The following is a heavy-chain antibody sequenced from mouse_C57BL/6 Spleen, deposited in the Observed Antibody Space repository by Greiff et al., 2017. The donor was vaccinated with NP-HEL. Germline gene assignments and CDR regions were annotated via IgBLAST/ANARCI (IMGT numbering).Heavy chain of an antibody. J-gene: IGHJ1*03. CDR3: ARYSAYYYGSSYCWYFDV. CDR1: GYTFTSYW. Sequence: QVQLQQPGAELVRPGSSVKLSCKASGYTFTSYWMHWVKQRPIQGLEWIGNIDPSDSETHYNQKFKDKATLTVDKSSSTAYMQLSSLTSEDSAVYYCARYSAYYYGSSYCWYFDVWGTGTTVTVSS. V-gene: IGHV1-52*01. D-gene: IGHD1-1*01. CDR2: IDPSDSET.